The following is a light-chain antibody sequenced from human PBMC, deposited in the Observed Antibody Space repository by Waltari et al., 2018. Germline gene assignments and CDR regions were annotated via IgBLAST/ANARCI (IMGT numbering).Light chain of an antibody. V-gene: IGLV1-44*01. CDR1: SSNLGRNI. CDR2: GNN. Sequence: QSVLTQAPSASGTPGQRLTISCSGSSSNLGRNIVSWYQQLPGADPKFLNHGNNQRPSGVPDRFSGSKSGTSASLAISGLQSEDEAYYYCASWDDSLSGWVFGGGTKLTVL. CDR3: ASWDDSLSGWV. J-gene: IGLJ3*02.